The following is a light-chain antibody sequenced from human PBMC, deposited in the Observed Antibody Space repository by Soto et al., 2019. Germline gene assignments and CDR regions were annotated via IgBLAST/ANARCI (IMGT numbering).Light chain of an antibody. CDR1: SGSIASIY. J-gene: IGLJ3*02. CDR3: QSFDTNNVV. Sequence: NFMLTQPHSVSESPGKTVTISCTRSSGSIASIYVQWYQQRPGSAPTTVIYEDNQRPSGVPDRFSGSIDSSSNSASLTISGLKTDDEADYYCQSFDTNNVVFGGGTKLTVL. CDR2: EDN. V-gene: IGLV6-57*04.